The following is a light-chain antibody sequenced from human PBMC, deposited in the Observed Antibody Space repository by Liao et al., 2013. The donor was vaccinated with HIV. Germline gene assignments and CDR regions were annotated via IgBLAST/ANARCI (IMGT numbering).Light chain of an antibody. CDR3: QSWDSDTVV. Sequence: SYVLTQPPSLSVAPGKTATITCGGDNIGTKSVHWYQQKPGQAPLVVIYYDSDRPSGIPERFSGSKFGNSAILTISGTQSMDEADYYCQSWDSDTVVFGGGTKLTVL. CDR2: YDS. CDR1: NIGTKS. J-gene: IGLJ2*01. V-gene: IGLV3-21*01.